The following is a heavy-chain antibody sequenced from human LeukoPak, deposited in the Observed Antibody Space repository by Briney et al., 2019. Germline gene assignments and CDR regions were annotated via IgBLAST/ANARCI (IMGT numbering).Heavy chain of an antibody. CDR2: IYYSGST. J-gene: IGHJ4*02. D-gene: IGHD2-2*01. CDR1: GGSISSSSYY. CDR3: ARDPILGYCSSTSCSDY. Sequence: SETLSLTCTVSGGSISSSSYYWGWIRQPPGKGLEWIGSIYYSGSTYYNPSLKSRVAISVDTSKNQFSLKLSSVTAADTAVYYCARDPILGYCSSTSCSDYWGQGTLVTVSS. V-gene: IGHV4-39*02.